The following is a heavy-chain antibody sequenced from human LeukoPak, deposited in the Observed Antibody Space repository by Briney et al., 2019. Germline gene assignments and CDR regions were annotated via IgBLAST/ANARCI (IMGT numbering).Heavy chain of an antibody. CDR1: GFTFSSYG. D-gene: IGHD6-19*01. CDR2: ISGSGGST. Sequence: GGTLRLSFAASGFTFSSYGMSWVRQAPGKGLEWVSAISGSGGSTYYADSVKGRFTISRDNSKNTLYLQMNSLRAEDTAVYYCAKDLSVAVDYWGQGTLVTVSS. CDR3: AKDLSVAVDY. J-gene: IGHJ4*02. V-gene: IGHV3-23*01.